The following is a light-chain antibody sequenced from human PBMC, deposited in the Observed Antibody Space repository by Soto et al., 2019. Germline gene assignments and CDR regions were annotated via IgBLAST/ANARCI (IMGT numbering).Light chain of an antibody. J-gene: IGLJ3*02. CDR2: GNS. CDR3: QSYDSSLSGV. Sequence: QSVLTQPPSVSGAPVQRVTISCTGSSSNIGAGYDVHWYQQLPGTAPKLLIYGNSNRPSGVPDRFSGSKSGTSASLAITWLQAEDEADYYCQSYDSSLSGVFGGGTKVTVL. CDR1: SSNIGAGYD. V-gene: IGLV1-40*01.